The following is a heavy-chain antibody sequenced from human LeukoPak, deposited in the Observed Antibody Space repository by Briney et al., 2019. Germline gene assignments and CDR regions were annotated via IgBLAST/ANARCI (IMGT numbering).Heavy chain of an antibody. J-gene: IGHJ4*02. D-gene: IGHD6-19*01. CDR2: IRSKANSYAT. CDR3: TRREAVAGRSADY. CDR1: GFTFSGSA. V-gene: IGHV3-73*01. Sequence: PGGSLRLSCAASGFTFSGSAMHWVRQASGKGLEWVGRIRSKANSYATAYAASVKGRFTISRDDSKNTAYLQMNSLKTEDTAVYYCTRREAVAGRSADYWGQGTLVTVSS.